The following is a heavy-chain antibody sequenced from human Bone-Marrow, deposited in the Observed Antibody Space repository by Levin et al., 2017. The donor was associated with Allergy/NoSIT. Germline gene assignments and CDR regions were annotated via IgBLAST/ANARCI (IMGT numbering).Heavy chain of an antibody. J-gene: IGHJ4*02. V-gene: IGHV3-33*01. CDR2: VWYDGSNK. CDR3: ARGTLRPGYYYLDY. Sequence: HPGGSLRLSCAASGFTFSSYGMHWVRQAPGKGLEWVAGVWYDGSNKYYADSVKGRFTISRDNSKNTLYLQVNSLRAADTAVYYCARGTLRPGYYYLDYWGQGTLVTVSS. CDR1: GFTFSSYG. D-gene: IGHD5-12*01.